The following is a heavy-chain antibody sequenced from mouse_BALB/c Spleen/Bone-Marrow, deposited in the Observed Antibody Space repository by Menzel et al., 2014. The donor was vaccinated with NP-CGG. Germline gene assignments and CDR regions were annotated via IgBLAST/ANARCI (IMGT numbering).Heavy chain of an antibody. Sequence: VQLQQSGPELVKPGASVKISCKASGYSFXGYYMHWVKQSHVKSLEWIGRINPYNGATSYNQNFKDKASLTIDKSSSTAYMEVHSLTPEDSAVYYCAREGGLVPDYFDYWGRGTTLTVSS. CDR1: GYSFXGYY. J-gene: IGHJ2*01. CDR2: INPYNGAT. D-gene: IGHD6-2*01. CDR3: AREGGLVPDYFDY. V-gene: IGHV1-31*01.